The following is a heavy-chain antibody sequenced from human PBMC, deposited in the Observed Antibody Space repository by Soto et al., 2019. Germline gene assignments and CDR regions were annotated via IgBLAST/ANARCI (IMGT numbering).Heavy chain of an antibody. CDR2: IYNSGST. V-gene: IGHV4-61*01. Sequence: QAQLQESGPGPVKPSETLSLTCTVSGGSVSGGTHYWSWIRQPPGKGLEWIGYIYNSGSTNYNPSLKSRVTISVDTSKNQFSVKLSSVTAADTAVYYCAKGYSTSWYWFDLWGRGTLVTVSS. CDR1: GGSVSGGTHY. CDR3: AKGYSTSWYWFDL. D-gene: IGHD6-13*01. J-gene: IGHJ2*01.